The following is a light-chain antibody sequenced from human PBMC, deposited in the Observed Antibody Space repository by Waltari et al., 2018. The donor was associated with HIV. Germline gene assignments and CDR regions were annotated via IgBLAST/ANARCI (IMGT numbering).Light chain of an antibody. Sequence: QSALTQPASVSGSPGQSITISCTGTSSDVGGYNFVSWFHHHPGKAPKVMIYEVRNRPSGVSNGFSGSKSGNTAALTISGLQAEDEADYYCSSYTSSSTLVFGGGTKLTVL. J-gene: IGLJ2*01. CDR1: SSDVGGYNF. CDR3: SSYTSSSTLV. V-gene: IGLV2-14*01. CDR2: EVR.